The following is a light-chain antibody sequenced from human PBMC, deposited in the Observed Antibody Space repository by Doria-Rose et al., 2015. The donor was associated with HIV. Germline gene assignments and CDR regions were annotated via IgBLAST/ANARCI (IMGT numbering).Light chain of an antibody. V-gene: IGKV4-1*01. Sequence: VLTQSPESLGMSLGERATLNCKSNRSLLYTSKNYLAWYQQKPGQPPKLLIYWASTRQSGVPARFSGSGSGTDFTLTISSLEAEDVAVYYCQQYYDTPSFGPGTTVDIK. CDR2: WAS. CDR3: QQYYDTPS. J-gene: IGKJ3*01. CDR1: RSLLYTSKNY.